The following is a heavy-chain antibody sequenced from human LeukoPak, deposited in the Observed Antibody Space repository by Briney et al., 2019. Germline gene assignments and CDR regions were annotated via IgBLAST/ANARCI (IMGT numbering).Heavy chain of an antibody. V-gene: IGHV3-74*01. J-gene: IGHJ4*02. CDR2: INSDGSST. CDR3: ASTQRGDYFDY. D-gene: IGHD2-15*01. Sequence: GGSLRLSCAASGFTFSNYWMHWVRHAPGKGLVWVSRINSDGSSTSYADSVKGRFTISRDNAKNTLYLQLNSLRAEDTAVYYCASTQRGDYFDYWGQGTLVTVSS. CDR1: GFTFSNYW.